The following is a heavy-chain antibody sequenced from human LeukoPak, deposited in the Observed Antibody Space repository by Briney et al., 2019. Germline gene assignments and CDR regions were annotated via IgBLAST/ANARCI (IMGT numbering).Heavy chain of an antibody. CDR2: IYSGGST. D-gene: IGHD6-6*01. CDR1: GFTLGNNY. Sequence: SGGSVRLSCTASGFTLGNNYMNWVRQAPGKGLEWVSFIYSGGSTYYADSVKGRFTISRDNSKNTLHLQMNSLRAEDTAVYYCARDTPGIAASVNGGWGQGTLVTVSS. J-gene: IGHJ4*02. CDR3: ARDTPGIAASVNGG. V-gene: IGHV3-53*01.